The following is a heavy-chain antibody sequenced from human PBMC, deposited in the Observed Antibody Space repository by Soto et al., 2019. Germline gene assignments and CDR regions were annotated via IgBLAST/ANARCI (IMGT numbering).Heavy chain of an antibody. D-gene: IGHD2-15*01. V-gene: IGHV4-39*01. CDR1: GGSIYRSGYY. CDR3: GKVLVGATGHTDSDS. CDR2: IDYNGVT. J-gene: IGHJ4*02. Sequence: KPSETLSLTCTFSGGSIYRSGYYWGWIRQPPGRGLEWIGNIDYNGVTYSNPSLKSRVTISRDTSKNQFSLKLTSVTAADTALYYCGKVLVGATGHTDSDSWGPGTLVTVSS.